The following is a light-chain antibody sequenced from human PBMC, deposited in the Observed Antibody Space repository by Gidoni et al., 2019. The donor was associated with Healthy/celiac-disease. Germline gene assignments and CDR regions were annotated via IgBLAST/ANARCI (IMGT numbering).Light chain of an antibody. V-gene: IGKV1-39*01. CDR1: QRISSY. J-gene: IGKJ3*01. CDR2: AAY. CDR3: QQSYSTPGGFT. Sequence: IQMTQSPSSLSASVGDRVTIPCRASQRISSYLNWYQQKPGKAPKLLIYAAYSLQSGVTSRFSGSGSGTDFTLTISSLKPEDFATYYCQQSYSTPGGFTFGPGTKVDIK.